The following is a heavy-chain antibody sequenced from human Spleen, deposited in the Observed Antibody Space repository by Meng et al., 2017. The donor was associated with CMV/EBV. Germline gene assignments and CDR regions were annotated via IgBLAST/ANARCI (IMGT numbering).Heavy chain of an antibody. CDR2: TAGSGSTK. V-gene: IGHV3-11*01. Sequence: SLKISCAASGFTFSDYYMSWIRQAPGKGLERLSYTAGSGSTKYYADSVKGRFTISRDNAKNSVYLQMNSLRAEDTAVYFCARLSIDRDVFDIWGQGTMVTVSS. J-gene: IGHJ3*02. D-gene: IGHD5-24*01. CDR1: GFTFSDYY. CDR3: ARLSIDRDVFDI.